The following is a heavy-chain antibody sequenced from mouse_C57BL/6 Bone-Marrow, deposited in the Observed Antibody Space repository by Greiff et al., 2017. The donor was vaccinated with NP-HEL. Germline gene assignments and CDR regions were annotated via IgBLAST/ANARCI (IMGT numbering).Heavy chain of an antibody. CDR3: ASPITTVVNWYFDV. D-gene: IGHD1-1*01. J-gene: IGHJ1*03. CDR2: ISGGGGNT. Sequence: EVQLQESGGGLVKPGGSLKLSCAASGFTFSSYTMSWVRQTPEKRLEWVATISGGGGNTYYPDSVKGRFTISRDNAKNTLYLQMSSLRSEDTALYYCASPITTVVNWYFDVWGTGTTVTVSS. CDR1: GFTFSSYT. V-gene: IGHV5-9*01.